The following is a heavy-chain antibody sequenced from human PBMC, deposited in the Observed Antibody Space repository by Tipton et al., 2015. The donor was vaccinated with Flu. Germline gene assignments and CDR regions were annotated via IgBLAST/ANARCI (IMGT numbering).Heavy chain of an antibody. CDR1: GDSIGSDYY. V-gene: IGHV4-38-2*01. CDR3: ARRTYYYGSGTSDV. J-gene: IGHJ6*02. Sequence: TLSLTCSVSGDSIGSDYYWGWIRQPPERGLEWIGNIHKTGTIYFNTSLTGRVSISVDTSKNQFSLRLTSVTAADTAVYYCARRTYYYGSGTSDVWGQGTTVTVSS. CDR2: IHKTGTI. D-gene: IGHD3-10*01.